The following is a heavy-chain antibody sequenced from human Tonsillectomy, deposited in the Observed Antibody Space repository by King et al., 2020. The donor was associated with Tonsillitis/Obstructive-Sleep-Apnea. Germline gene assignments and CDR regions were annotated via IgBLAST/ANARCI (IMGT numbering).Heavy chain of an antibody. D-gene: IGHD2-2*01. CDR1: GYSFITYW. J-gene: IGHJ4*02. V-gene: IGHV5-51*01. CDR3: ARHLTVDCSSTNCYAGFDS. CDR2: IYPADSHT. Sequence: QLVQSGAEVKKPGESLKISCKGSGYSFITYWIGWVRQMPGKGLEWMGIIYPADSHTIYSPSFQGQVTISADKSIRTAYLPWSSLKDSDTAMYYCARHLTVDCSSTNCYAGFDSWGQGTLVTVPS.